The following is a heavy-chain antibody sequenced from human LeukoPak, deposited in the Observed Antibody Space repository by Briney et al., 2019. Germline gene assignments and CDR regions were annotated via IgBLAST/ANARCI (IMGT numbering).Heavy chain of an antibody. V-gene: IGHV4-30-2*01. J-gene: IGHJ6*03. CDR3: ARVHTIFYMDV. Sequence: SETLSLTCTVSGGSMSGAYWSWIRQPPGKGLEWIGYIYHSGSTYYNPSLKSRVTISVDRSKNQFSLKLSSVTAADTAVYYCARVHTIFYMDVWGKGTTVTVSS. CDR2: IYHSGST. D-gene: IGHD3-3*01. CDR1: GGSMSGAY.